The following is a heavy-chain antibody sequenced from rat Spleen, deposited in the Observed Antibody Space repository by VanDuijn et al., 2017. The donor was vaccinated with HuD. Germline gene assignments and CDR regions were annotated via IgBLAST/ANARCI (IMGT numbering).Heavy chain of an antibody. Sequence: EVQLVESGGGLVQPGRSLKLSCAASGFTFSNYGMAWVRQAPKKGLEWIAMIYYDSSKIYFADTVKGRFTISRDNSKNTLYLEMNSLRSEDTGMYYCAAGGGDWGQGVMVTVSS. CDR2: IYYDSSKI. CDR3: AAGGGD. J-gene: IGHJ2*01. D-gene: IGHD1-11*01. CDR1: GFTFSNYG. V-gene: IGHV5-54*01.